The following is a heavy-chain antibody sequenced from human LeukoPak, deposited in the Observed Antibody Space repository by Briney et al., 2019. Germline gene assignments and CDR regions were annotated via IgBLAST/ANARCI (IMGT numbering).Heavy chain of an antibody. Sequence: GGSLRLSCAASGFTFSSYAMSWVRQAPGKGLEWVSAISGSGGSTYYADSVKGRFTISRDNSKNTLYLQMNSLRAEDTAVYYCAKGNSSGCYHPDAFDIWGQGTMVTVSS. CDR2: ISGSGGST. J-gene: IGHJ3*02. D-gene: IGHD3-22*01. CDR3: AKGNSSGCYHPDAFDI. CDR1: GFTFSSYA. V-gene: IGHV3-23*01.